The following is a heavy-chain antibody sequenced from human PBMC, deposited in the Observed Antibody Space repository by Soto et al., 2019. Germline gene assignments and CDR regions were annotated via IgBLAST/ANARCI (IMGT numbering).Heavy chain of an antibody. Sequence: LRLSCAASGFIFENFGMSWVRQAPGKGLEWISSISGSGFKKYYADSVKGRFTISRDNSKSTVYLELNNLSAEDTAVYHCAKNQGVELVPLATVDWFDPWGQGSVVTAPQ. CDR2: ISGSGFKK. CDR1: GFIFENFG. CDR3: AKNQGVELVPLATVDWFDP. V-gene: IGHV3-23*01. D-gene: IGHD1-26*01. J-gene: IGHJ5*02.